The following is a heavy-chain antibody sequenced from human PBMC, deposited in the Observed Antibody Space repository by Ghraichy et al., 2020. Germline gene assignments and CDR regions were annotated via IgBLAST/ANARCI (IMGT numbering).Heavy chain of an antibody. D-gene: IGHD2-8*01. V-gene: IGHV4-59*01. CDR1: GGSISSYY. CDR2: IYYSGST. Sequence: SETLSLTCTVSGGSISSYYWSWIRQPPGKGLEWIGYIYYSGSTNYNPSLKSRVTISVDTSKNQFSLKLSSVTAADTAVYYCARDLTYGEAYAHGFPGYFDLWGRGTLVTVSA. CDR3: ARDLTYGEAYAHGFPGYFDL. J-gene: IGHJ2*01.